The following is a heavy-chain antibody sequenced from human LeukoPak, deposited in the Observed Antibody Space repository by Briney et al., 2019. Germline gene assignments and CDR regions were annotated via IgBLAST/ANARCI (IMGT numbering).Heavy chain of an antibody. V-gene: IGHV4-59*11. CDR1: GGSSRGHY. J-gene: IGHJ6*02. CDR2: IHNTGKT. CDR3: ARIVIDYDMDV. Sequence: SETLSLTCSVTGGSSRGHYWTWIRQPPGKGLEWIGQIHNTGKTKYNRSLKSGITISVDTSKSQVSLQVRSVTAADSAIYYCARIVIDYDMDVWGHGTTVTVFS. D-gene: IGHD2-21*01.